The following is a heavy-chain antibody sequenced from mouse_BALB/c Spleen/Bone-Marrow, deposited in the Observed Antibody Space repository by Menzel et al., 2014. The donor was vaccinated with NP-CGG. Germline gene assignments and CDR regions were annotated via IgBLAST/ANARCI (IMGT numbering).Heavy chain of an antibody. V-gene: IGHV14-3*02. CDR1: GFNIKDTY. Sequence: EVQLQESGAELVKPGASVKLSCTASGFNIKDTYMHWVKQRPEQGLEWIGRIDPANGNTKYDPKFQGKATITADTSSNTAYLQLSSLTSEDTAVYYCAVYDYEGFAYWGQGTLVTVSA. CDR3: AVYDYEGFAY. D-gene: IGHD2-4*01. J-gene: IGHJ3*01. CDR2: IDPANGNT.